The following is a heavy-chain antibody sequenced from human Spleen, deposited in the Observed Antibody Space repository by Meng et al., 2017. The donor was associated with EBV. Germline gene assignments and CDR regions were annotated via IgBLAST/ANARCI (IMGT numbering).Heavy chain of an antibody. D-gene: IGHD1-26*01. CDR1: GGSISSFYY. J-gene: IGHJ4*02. CDR2: VHNSGST. Sequence: PLQGAWPGRVRPSETPSSTGPFLGGSISSFYYWGWIRQPPGRGLGWIGSVHNSGSTYHSPSLKSRITVSVDTAKTQFSLRLTSGTAADTAVYYCARQWEVRGPIDYWGQGTLVTVSS. CDR3: ARQWEVRGPIDY. V-gene: IGHV4-38-2*01.